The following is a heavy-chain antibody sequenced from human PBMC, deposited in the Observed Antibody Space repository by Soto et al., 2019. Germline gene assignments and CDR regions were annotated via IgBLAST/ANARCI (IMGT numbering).Heavy chain of an antibody. J-gene: IGHJ4*02. CDR1: GYGFTTYG. V-gene: IGHV1-18*01. CDR2: ISAHNGNT. Sequence: QVHLVQSGAEVKKPGASVKVSCKGSGYGFTTYGITWVRQAPRQGLEWMAWISAHNGNTNYAQKLQGRVTVTRDTSTSTAYMELRSLRSADTAVYYCARGRDGDYWGQGALVTVSS. CDR3: ARGRDGDY. D-gene: IGHD6-6*01.